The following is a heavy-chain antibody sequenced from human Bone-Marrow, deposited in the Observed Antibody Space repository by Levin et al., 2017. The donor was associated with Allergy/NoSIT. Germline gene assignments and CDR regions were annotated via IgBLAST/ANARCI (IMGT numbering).Heavy chain of an antibody. V-gene: IGHV1-69*13. CDR2: IRPIFGRG. D-gene: IGHD2-2*01. CDR1: GGTFSSYA. J-gene: IGHJ3*02. Sequence: SVKVSCKASGGTFSSYAINWVRQAPGQGLEWMGGIRPIFGRGNYAQKFQGRVTITADESTSTAYMELSSLRSEDTARYYCSMEANIVVLPAAGDSFDIWGQGTMVTVSS. CDR3: SMEANIVVLPAAGDSFDI.